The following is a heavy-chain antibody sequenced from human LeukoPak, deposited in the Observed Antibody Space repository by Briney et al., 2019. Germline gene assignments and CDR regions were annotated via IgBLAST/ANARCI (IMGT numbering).Heavy chain of an antibody. CDR3: ASGGDREDGMDV. V-gene: IGHV4-59*01. Sequence: KPSETLSLTCTVSGGSISSYYWSWIRQPPGKGLEWIGNIYYSGSTNYNPSLRSRVTISVDTSKNQFSLKLSSVTAADTAVYYCASGGDREDGMDVWGQGATVPVSS. D-gene: IGHD2-21*01. CDR2: IYYSGST. CDR1: GGSISSYY. J-gene: IGHJ6*02.